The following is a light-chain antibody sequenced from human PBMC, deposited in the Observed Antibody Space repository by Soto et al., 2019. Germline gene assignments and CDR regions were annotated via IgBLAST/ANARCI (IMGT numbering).Light chain of an antibody. V-gene: IGLV2-23*01. Sequence: QSALTQPASVSGSPGQSITISCTGTSSDVGSYNLVSWYQQHPGKAPKLMVYEGSKRPSGVSTRFSGSKSGNTASLTISGVQGEDAADYYCCSYAGSSTWVFGGGTKLTVL. CDR2: EGS. CDR3: CSYAGSSTWV. CDR1: SSDVGSYNL. J-gene: IGLJ3*02.